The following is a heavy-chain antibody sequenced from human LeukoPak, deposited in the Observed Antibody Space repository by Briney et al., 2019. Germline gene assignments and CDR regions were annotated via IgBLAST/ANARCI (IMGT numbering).Heavy chain of an antibody. D-gene: IGHD5-18*01. Sequence: PSETLSHTRTVPVGSISSYYWSWIRQPPGKGREWIGYIYYSGSTNYNPSLKSGVTISVDTSKNQFSLKLSSVTAADTAVYYCARHGYSYGLGLNAFDIWGQGTMVTVSS. CDR2: IYYSGST. CDR3: ARHGYSYGLGLNAFDI. CDR1: VGSISSYY. V-gene: IGHV4-59*08. J-gene: IGHJ3*02.